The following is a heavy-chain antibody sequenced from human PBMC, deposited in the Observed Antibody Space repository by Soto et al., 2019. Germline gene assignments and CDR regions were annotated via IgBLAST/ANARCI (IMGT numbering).Heavy chain of an antibody. J-gene: IGHJ4*02. Sequence: QVQLQESGPGLVKPSETLSLTCTVSGGSISSYYWSWIRQPPGKGLEWIGYIYYSGSTNYTPSLKSRVTISVDTSKNQFSLKLSSVTAAETAVYYCARHHDSWGQGTLVTVSS. CDR3: ARHHDS. CDR1: GGSISSYY. V-gene: IGHV4-59*08. CDR2: IYYSGST.